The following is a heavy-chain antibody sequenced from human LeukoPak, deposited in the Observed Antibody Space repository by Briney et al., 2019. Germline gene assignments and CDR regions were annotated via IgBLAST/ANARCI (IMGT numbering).Heavy chain of an antibody. V-gene: IGHV3-9*01. D-gene: IGHD6-6*01. Sequence: GGSLRLSCAASGFTFSSYAMSWVRQAPGKGREWVSGISWNSGSIGYADSVKGRFTISRDNAKNSVYLQMNSLRADDTAVYYCARDDPSMIAALHYWGQGTLVTVSS. CDR2: ISWNSGSI. CDR3: ARDDPSMIAALHY. J-gene: IGHJ4*02. CDR1: GFTFSSYA.